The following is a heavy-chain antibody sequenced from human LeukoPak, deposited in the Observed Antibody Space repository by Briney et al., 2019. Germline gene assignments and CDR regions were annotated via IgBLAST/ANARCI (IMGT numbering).Heavy chain of an antibody. CDR2: ISSSSSTI. CDR1: GFTFSSYS. D-gene: IGHD3-22*01. CDR3: ASLGRHYDSSGYYVFDY. V-gene: IGHV3-48*02. Sequence: GGSLRLSCAASGFTFSSYSMNWVRQAPGKGLERVSYISSSSSTIYYADSVKGRFTISRDNAKNSLYLQMNSLRDEDTAVYYCASLGRHYDSSGYYVFDYWGQGTLVTVSS. J-gene: IGHJ4*02.